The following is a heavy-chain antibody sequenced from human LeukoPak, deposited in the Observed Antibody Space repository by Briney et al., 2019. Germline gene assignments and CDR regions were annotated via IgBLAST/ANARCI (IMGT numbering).Heavy chain of an antibody. Sequence: GTSLRLSCAASGFTFSSHGMHWVRQAPGKGLEWVAVVRYDGRDKYYADSVKGRFTISRDNSKNTLYLQMNSLRAEDTALYYCAKTGGRDGYGFDSWGQGTLVTVSP. CDR3: AKTGGRDGYGFDS. V-gene: IGHV3-33*06. D-gene: IGHD5-24*01. CDR2: VRYDGRDK. CDR1: GFTFSSHG. J-gene: IGHJ4*02.